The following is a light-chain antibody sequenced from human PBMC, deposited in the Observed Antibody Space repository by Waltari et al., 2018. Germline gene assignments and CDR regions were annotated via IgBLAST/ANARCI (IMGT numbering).Light chain of an antibody. CDR1: SSDIGDSTF. Sequence: QSALTQPASVSGSPGQSITISCTGTSSDIGDSTFFSCYQHHPGEAPKLVIYDVTKRPSGISNRFSGSKSGNTASLTISGLQAEDEANYVCASYTSSDSFVVFGGGTKLTVL. CDR2: DVT. CDR3: ASYTSSDSFVV. J-gene: IGLJ2*01. V-gene: IGLV2-14*03.